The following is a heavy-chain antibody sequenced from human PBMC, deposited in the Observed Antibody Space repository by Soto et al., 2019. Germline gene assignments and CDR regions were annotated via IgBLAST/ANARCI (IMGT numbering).Heavy chain of an antibody. V-gene: IGHV3-66*01. J-gene: IGHJ6*03. CDR3: ARDRIAAAGTVYYYMDV. CDR1: GFTVSSNY. Sequence: GGSLRLSCAASGFTVSSNYMSWVRQAPGKGLEWVSVIYSGGSTYYADSVKGRFTISRDNSKNTLYLQMNSLRAEDTAVYYCARDRIAAAGTVYYYMDVWGKGTTVTVSS. CDR2: IYSGGST. D-gene: IGHD6-13*01.